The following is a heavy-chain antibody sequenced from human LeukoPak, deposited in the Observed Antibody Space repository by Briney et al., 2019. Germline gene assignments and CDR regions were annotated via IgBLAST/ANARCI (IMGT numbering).Heavy chain of an antibody. CDR2: IYTSGST. J-gene: IGHJ6*03. CDR1: GGSISSGSYY. Sequence: SETLSLTCTVSGGSISSGSYYWSWIRQPAGKGLEWIGRIYTSGSTNYNPSLKSRVTISVDTSKNQFSLKLSSVTAADTAVYYCARDGGYCSSTSCYRASGYMDVWGKGTTVTVSS. D-gene: IGHD2-2*02. V-gene: IGHV4-61*02. CDR3: ARDGGYCSSTSCYRASGYMDV.